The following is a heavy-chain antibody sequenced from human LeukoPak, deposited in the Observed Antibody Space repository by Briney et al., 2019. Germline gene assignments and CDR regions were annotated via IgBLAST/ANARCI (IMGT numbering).Heavy chain of an antibody. Sequence: GGSLRLSCAASGFTFSTYRIHWVRQVPGKGLEWVAVISYDGSDKYYADSVKGRFTISRDNSKNTLYLQMNSLRPEDTAEYYCARGLGTPGPGSVHYYYMDVWGKGTTVTVSS. CDR2: ISYDGSDK. V-gene: IGHV3-30*04. CDR3: ARGLGTPGPGSVHYYYMDV. D-gene: IGHD1-14*01. CDR1: GFTFSTYR. J-gene: IGHJ6*03.